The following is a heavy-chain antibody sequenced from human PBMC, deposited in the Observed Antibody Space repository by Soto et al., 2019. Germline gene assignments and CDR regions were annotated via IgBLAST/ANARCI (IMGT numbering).Heavy chain of an antibody. V-gene: IGHV3-23*01. J-gene: IGHJ4*02. CDR3: ATMDGYFQF. D-gene: IGHD4-17*01. CDR2: ITGSGDKT. Sequence: GGSLRLSCADSGFRFSSYSMSWVRQAPGKGLEWVSAITGSGDKTYYADSVKGRFTISRDNSKKTHYLQMSSLRAEDSAIYYCATMDGYFQFWGQGTLVTVSS. CDR1: GFRFSSYS.